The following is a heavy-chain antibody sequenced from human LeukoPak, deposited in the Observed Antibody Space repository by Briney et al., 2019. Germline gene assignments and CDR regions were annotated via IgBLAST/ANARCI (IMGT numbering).Heavy chain of an antibody. CDR2: IYSGGST. Sequence: GSLRLSCAASGFTVSSNYTSWVRQAPGRGLKWVSVIYSGGSTYYADSVKGRFTISRDNSKNTLYLQMNSLRAEDTAVYYCATAYDTTRDFDYWGQGTLVTVSS. D-gene: IGHD3-9*01. CDR3: ATAYDTTRDFDY. CDR1: GFTVSSNY. V-gene: IGHV3-66*02. J-gene: IGHJ4*02.